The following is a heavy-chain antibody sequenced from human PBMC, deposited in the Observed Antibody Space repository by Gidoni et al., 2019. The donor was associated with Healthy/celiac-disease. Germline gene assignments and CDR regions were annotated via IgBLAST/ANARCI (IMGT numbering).Heavy chain of an antibody. CDR2: ISGSGGST. V-gene: IGHV3-23*01. D-gene: IGHD6-19*01. Sequence: EVQLLESGGGLVQPGGSLRLSCAASGFTFSSYAMSWVLQAPGTGLEWVSAISGSGGSTYYADSVKGRFTISRDNSKNTLYLQMNSLRAEDTAVYYCAKDRSHAPYSSGWKDYWGQGTLVTVSS. J-gene: IGHJ4*02. CDR1: GFTFSSYA. CDR3: AKDRSHAPYSSGWKDY.